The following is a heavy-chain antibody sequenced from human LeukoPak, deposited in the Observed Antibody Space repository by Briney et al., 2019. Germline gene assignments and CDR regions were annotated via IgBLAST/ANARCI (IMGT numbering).Heavy chain of an antibody. J-gene: IGHJ4*02. V-gene: IGHV4-59*01. Sequence: SETLSLTCTVSRGSIRTSYCSWIRQPPEKGLEWIGYIYYSGSTNYNPSLKSRVPISVDTSRNQFSLRLSSVTAADTAVYYCARAPNPDFFDDWGQGTLVTVSS. CDR3: ARAPNPDFFDD. D-gene: IGHD2-8*01. CDR1: RGSIRTSY. CDR2: IYYSGST.